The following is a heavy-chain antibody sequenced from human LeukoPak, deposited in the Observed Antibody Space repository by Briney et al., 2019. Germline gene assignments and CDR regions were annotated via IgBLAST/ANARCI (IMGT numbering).Heavy chain of an antibody. D-gene: IGHD5-12*01. CDR3: ARQNSGYVEDAFDI. CDR1: GYTLTGYY. Sequence: ASVKVSCKASGYTLTGYYMHWVRQAPGQGLEWMGWINPNSGGTNYAQKFQGRVTMTRDTSISTAYMELSRLRSDDTAVYYCARQNSGYVEDAFDIWGQGTMVTVSS. V-gene: IGHV1-2*02. J-gene: IGHJ3*02. CDR2: INPNSGGT.